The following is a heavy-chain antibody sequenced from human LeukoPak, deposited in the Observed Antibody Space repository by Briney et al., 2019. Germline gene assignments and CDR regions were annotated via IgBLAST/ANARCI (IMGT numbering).Heavy chain of an antibody. CDR3: ARLSGYYGSGIDY. V-gene: IGHV4-59*01. CDR1: GGSISSYY. D-gene: IGHD3-10*01. Sequence: SETLSLTCTVSGGSISSYYWSWIRQPPGKGLEWIGHIYYSGSTNYNPSFKSRVTISVDTSKNQFSLKLSSVTAADTAVYYCARLSGYYGSGIDYWGQGTLVTVSS. CDR2: IYYSGST. J-gene: IGHJ4*02.